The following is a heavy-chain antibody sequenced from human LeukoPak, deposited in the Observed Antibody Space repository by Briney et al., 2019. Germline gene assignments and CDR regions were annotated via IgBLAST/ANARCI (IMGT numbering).Heavy chain of an antibody. Sequence: GGSLRLSCAASGFTFNNHGMHWVRQAPGKGLEWVAFIRYDGSNKYYADSVKGRFTISRDNSKNTLYVQMNSLRAEDTAVYYCAKDADIVVSSYFDYWGQGTLVTVSS. J-gene: IGHJ4*02. CDR3: AKDADIVVSSYFDY. V-gene: IGHV3-30*02. CDR1: GFTFNNHG. CDR2: IRYDGSNK. D-gene: IGHD2-2*01.